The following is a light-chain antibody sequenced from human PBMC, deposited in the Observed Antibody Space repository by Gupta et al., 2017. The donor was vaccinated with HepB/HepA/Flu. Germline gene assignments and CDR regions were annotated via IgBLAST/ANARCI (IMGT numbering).Light chain of an antibody. Sequence: EIVLTQSPGTLSLSPGERATLSCRASQSVPSNYFAWYQHKPGQAPRLLIYGVSSRAPGIPDKFSGSGSGTAFTLTISRLEPEAFAVYYCHQYGRSPFTFGPGTKLDIK. CDR2: GVS. CDR3: HQYGRSPFT. J-gene: IGKJ3*01. CDR1: QSVPSNY. V-gene: IGKV3-20*01.